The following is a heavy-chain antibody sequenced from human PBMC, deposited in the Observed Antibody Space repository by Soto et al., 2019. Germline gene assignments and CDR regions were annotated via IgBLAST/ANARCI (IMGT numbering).Heavy chain of an antibody. J-gene: IGHJ3*02. D-gene: IGHD3-10*01. CDR2: ISGSGGSP. CDR3: ALDYYGSGSYPNDAFDI. Sequence: GGSLRLSCAASGFTFGSSAMSWVRQAPGKRLEWVSAISGSGGSPYYADSVKGRFTISRDNYKKTLYPQMNSLRAEDTAVYYCALDYYGSGSYPNDAFDIWGQGTMVTVSS. CDR1: GFTFGSSA. V-gene: IGHV3-23*01.